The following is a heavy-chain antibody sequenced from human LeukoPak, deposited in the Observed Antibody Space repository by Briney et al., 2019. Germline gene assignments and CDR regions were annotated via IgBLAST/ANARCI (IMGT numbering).Heavy chain of an antibody. CDR1: GFTFSSYA. D-gene: IGHD5-12*01. Sequence: GGSLRLSCAASGFTFSSYAMSWVRQAPGKGLEWVSAISGSGGSTYYADSVKGRFTISRDNAKNSLYLQMNSLRAEDTAVYYCARDRGYSGLDYWGQGTLVTVSS. V-gene: IGHV3-23*01. CDR3: ARDRGYSGLDY. J-gene: IGHJ4*02. CDR2: ISGSGGST.